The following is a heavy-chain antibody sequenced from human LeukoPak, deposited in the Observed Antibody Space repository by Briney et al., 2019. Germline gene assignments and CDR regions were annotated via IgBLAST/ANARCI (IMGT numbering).Heavy chain of an antibody. V-gene: IGHV3-66*01. J-gene: IGHJ3*02. CDR3: ARGGDCSSTSCYPI. CDR1: GFTVNSNY. CDR2: IYSGGDT. D-gene: IGHD2-2*03. Sequence: PGGSLRLSCASSGFTVNSNYMTWVRQAPGKGPEWVSVIYSGGDTFYADSVKGRFTISRDNSKNTLYLQMNSLRAEDTAVYYCARGGDCSSTSCYPIWGQGTMVTVSS.